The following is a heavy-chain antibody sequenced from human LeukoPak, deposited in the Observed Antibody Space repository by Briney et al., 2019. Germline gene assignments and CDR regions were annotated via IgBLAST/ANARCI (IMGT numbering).Heavy chain of an antibody. CDR2: ISGSGGST. J-gene: IGHJ4*02. CDR1: GFPFSSYA. CDR3: ARGGKLADY. D-gene: IGHD6-13*01. V-gene: IGHV3-23*01. Sequence: GGSLRLSCAASGFPFSSYAMSWVRQAPGKGLEWVSAISGSGGSTYYAGSVKGRFTISRDNSKNTLYLQMNSLRAEDTAVYYGARGGKLADYWGQGTLVTVSS.